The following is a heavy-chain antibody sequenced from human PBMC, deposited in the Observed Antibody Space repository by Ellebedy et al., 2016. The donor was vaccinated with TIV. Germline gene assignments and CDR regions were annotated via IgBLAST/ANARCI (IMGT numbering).Heavy chain of an antibody. D-gene: IGHD6-19*01. J-gene: IGHJ5*02. CDR2: IKQDGSEK. Sequence: GESLKISCEASGFTFSRNWISWFRLAPGKGLEWVANIKQDGSEKYYADSVKGRFTISRDNAKNSVYLQLSSLGAEDTAVYYCARDVWGGGWAWGQGTPVTVSS. CDR1: GFTFSRNW. CDR3: ARDVWGGGWA. V-gene: IGHV3-7*01.